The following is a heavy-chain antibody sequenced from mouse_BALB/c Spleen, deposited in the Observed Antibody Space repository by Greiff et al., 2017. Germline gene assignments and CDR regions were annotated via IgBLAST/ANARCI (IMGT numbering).Heavy chain of an antibody. CDR3: ARETTVGDFDY. CDR1: GFTFSSYA. J-gene: IGHJ2*01. V-gene: IGHV5-9-4*01. D-gene: IGHD1-1*01. CDR2: ISSGGSYT. Sequence: EVKVEESGGGLVKPGGSLKLSCAASGFTFSSYAMSWVRQSPEKRLEWVAEISSGGSYTYYPDTVTGRFTISRDNAKNTLYLEMSSLRSEDTAMYYCARETTVGDFDYWGQGTTLTVSS.